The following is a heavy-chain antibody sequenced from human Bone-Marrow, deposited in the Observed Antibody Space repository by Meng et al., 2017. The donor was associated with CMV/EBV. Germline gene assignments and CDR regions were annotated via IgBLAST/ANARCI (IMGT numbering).Heavy chain of an antibody. CDR2: MNPNSGNT. D-gene: IGHD2-2*01. CDR1: GYTFTSYD. V-gene: IGHV1-8*01. Sequence: ASVKVSCKASGYTFTSYDINWVRQATGQGLEWMGWMNPNSGNTGYAQKFQGRVTMTRNTSISTAYMELSSLRSEDTAVYYCARGLVPAATDYYYGMDVWGQGTTVTVSS. J-gene: IGHJ6*02. CDR3: ARGLVPAATDYYYGMDV.